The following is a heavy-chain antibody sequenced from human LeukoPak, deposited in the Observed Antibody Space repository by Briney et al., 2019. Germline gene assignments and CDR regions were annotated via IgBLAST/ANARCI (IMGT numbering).Heavy chain of an antibody. V-gene: IGHV4-31*03. CDR2: IYYGGST. J-gene: IGHJ5*02. CDR1: GGSISSGGYS. Sequence: PSQTLSLTCTVSGGSISSGGYSWSWIRQHPGKGLEWIGYIYYGGSTYYNPSLKSRVTISVDTSKNQFSLKLSSVTAADTAVYYCARDTSSGVGNWFDPWGQGTLVTVSS. CDR3: ARDTSSGVGNWFDP. D-gene: IGHD7-27*01.